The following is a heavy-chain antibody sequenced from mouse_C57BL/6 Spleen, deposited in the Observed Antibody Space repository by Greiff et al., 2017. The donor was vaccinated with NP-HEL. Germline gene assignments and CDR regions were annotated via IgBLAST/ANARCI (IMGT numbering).Heavy chain of an antibody. CDR3: AREEDY. V-gene: IGHV3-6*01. CDR1: GYSITSGYY. J-gene: IGHJ4*01. Sequence: VQLQQSGPGLVKPSQSLSLTCSVTGYSITSGYYWNWIRQFPGNKLEWMGYISYDGSNNYNPSLKNRISITRDTTKNQFFLKLNSVTTEDTATYYCAREEDYWGQGTSVTVSS. CDR2: ISYDGSN.